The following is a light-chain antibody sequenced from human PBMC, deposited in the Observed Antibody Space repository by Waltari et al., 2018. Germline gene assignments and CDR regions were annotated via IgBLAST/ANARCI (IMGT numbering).Light chain of an antibody. CDR3: YSTDFSGHDRV. Sequence: SYELTQPPSVSVSPGQTARITCSGDALSKKYAYWYQQKSGQAPVLVIYEDIKRPTGIPYRFSGSSSGTTATLTISGAHVDDEADYYCYSTDFSGHDRVFGGGTKLTIL. CDR2: EDI. CDR1: ALSKKY. J-gene: IGLJ3*02. V-gene: IGLV3-10*01.